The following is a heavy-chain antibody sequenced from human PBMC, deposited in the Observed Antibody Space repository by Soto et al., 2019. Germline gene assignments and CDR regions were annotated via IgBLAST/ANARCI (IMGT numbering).Heavy chain of an antibody. CDR1: GFSLSTSGVG. V-gene: IGHV2-5*02. CDR2: IYWDDDK. J-gene: IGHJ4*02. CDR3: AHSRWGLPTVTRAFDY. D-gene: IGHD4-17*01. Sequence: QITLKESGPTLVKPTQTLTLTCTFSGFSLSTSGVGVGWIRQPPGKALEWLALIYWDDDKRYSPSLKSRLTITXXTXKXXVVLTMANMDPVDTATYYCAHSRWGLPTVTRAFDYWGQGTLVTVSS.